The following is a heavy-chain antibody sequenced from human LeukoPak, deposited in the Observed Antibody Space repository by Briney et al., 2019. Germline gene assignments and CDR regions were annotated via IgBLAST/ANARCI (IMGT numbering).Heavy chain of an antibody. CDR2: ISYDGSNK. J-gene: IGHJ4*02. CDR1: GFTFSSYG. CDR3: AKDQGDGYNYCFGY. V-gene: IGHV3-30*18. D-gene: IGHD5-24*01. Sequence: GGSLRLSCAASGFTFSSYGMHWVRQAPGKGLEWVAVISYDGSNKYYADSVKGRFTISRDNSKNTLYLQMNSLRAEDTAVYYCAKDQGDGYNYCFGYWGQGTLVTVSS.